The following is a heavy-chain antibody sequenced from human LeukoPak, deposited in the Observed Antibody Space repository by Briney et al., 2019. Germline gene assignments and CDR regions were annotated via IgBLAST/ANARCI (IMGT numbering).Heavy chain of an antibody. Sequence: PGGSLRLSYVVSGFTFSSFYMNWVRQAPGKGLEWVANINQDGSEKYYVDSVEGRFTISRDNAKNSLYLHMNSLRAEDTAVFYCARGYATAFDSWGQGALVTVSS. V-gene: IGHV3-7*01. J-gene: IGHJ4*02. CDR1: GFTFSSFY. CDR2: INQDGSEK. CDR3: ARGYATAFDS. D-gene: IGHD2-2*01.